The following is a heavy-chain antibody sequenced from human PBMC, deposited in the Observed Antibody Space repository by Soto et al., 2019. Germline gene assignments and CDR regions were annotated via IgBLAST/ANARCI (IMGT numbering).Heavy chain of an antibody. CDR1: GGTFSSYA. D-gene: IGHD3-10*01. CDR3: ARAGRSRTLWYFQH. CDR2: IIPIFGTA. V-gene: IGHV1-69*01. J-gene: IGHJ1*01. Sequence: QVQLVQSGAEVKKPGSSVKVSCKASGGTFSSYAISWVRQAPGQGLEWMGGIIPIFGTANYAQKFQGRVTIXAXXSXXTAYMELSSLRSEDTAVYYCARAGRSRTLWYFQHWGQGTLVTVSS.